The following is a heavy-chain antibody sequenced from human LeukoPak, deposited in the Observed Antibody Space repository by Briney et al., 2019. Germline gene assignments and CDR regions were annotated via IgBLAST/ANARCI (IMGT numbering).Heavy chain of an antibody. D-gene: IGHD2-2*01. Sequence: ASVKVSCKASGYTFTSYGISWVRQAPGQGLEWMGWISAYNGNTNYAQKLQGRVTMTTDTSTSTAYMELRGLRSDDTAVYYCAVPNKDLPTDYWGQGTLVTVSS. J-gene: IGHJ4*02. CDR1: GYTFTSYG. CDR2: ISAYNGNT. V-gene: IGHV1-18*01. CDR3: AVPNKDLPTDY.